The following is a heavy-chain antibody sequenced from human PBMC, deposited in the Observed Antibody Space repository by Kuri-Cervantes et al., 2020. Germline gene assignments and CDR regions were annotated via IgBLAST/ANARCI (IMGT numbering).Heavy chain of an antibody. V-gene: IGHV3-11*01. CDR1: GFTFSDYY. D-gene: IGHD6-19*01. J-gene: IGHJ3*02. CDR3: ARETNIAVAGTEAFDI. Sequence: GGSLRLSCAASGFTFSDYYMSWIRQAPGEGLEWVSYISSSGSTIYYADSVKGRFTISRDNAKNSLYLQMNSLRAEDTAVYYCARETNIAVAGTEAFDIWGQGTMVTVSS. CDR2: ISSSGSTI.